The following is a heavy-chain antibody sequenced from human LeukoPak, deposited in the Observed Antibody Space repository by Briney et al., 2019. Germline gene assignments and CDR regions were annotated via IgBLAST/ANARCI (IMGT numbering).Heavy chain of an antibody. J-gene: IGHJ4*02. CDR1: GFTFSDYI. Sequence: PGGSLRLSCAASGFTFSDYIMNWVRQAPGKGLEWVSYITSTSGTIYYADSVRGRFTISRDNAKNSLYLQMNSLRDEDAAVYYCVRSKGCYFPYWGQGTLVTVSS. V-gene: IGHV3-48*02. D-gene: IGHD2-15*01. CDR2: ITSTSGTI. CDR3: VRSKGCYFPY.